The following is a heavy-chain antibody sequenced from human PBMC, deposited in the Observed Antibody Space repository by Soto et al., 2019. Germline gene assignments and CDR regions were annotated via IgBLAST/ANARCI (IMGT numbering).Heavy chain of an antibody. Sequence: ASVKVSCKASGYTFTGYYMHWVRQAPGQGLEWMGWINPNSGGTNYAQKFQGWVTMTRDTSISTAYMELSRLRSDDTAVYYCARETIVATITGYYYGMDAWGQGTTVTVSS. D-gene: IGHD5-12*01. J-gene: IGHJ6*02. CDR2: INPNSGGT. CDR1: GYTFTGYY. V-gene: IGHV1-2*04. CDR3: ARETIVATITGYYYGMDA.